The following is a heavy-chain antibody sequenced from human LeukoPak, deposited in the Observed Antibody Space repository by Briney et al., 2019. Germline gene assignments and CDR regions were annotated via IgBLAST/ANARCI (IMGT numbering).Heavy chain of an antibody. V-gene: IGHV3-30*02. J-gene: IGHJ4*02. CDR3: ARGSSPVVDY. D-gene: IGHD6-13*01. CDR2: IGYDGRNK. CDR1: GFTFSSYG. Sequence: GGSLRLSCAASGFTFSSYGIHWVRQAPGKGLEWVTFIGYDGRNKYYADSVKGRFTISRDNSKNTLYLQMNSLRAEDTAVYYCARGSSPVVDYWGQGTLVTVSS.